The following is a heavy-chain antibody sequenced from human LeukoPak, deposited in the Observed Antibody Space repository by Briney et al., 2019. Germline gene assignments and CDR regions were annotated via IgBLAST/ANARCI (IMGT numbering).Heavy chain of an antibody. CDR3: ARDPGYCSGGSCQYYYYYYMDV. D-gene: IGHD2-15*01. V-gene: IGHV3-30*02. J-gene: IGHJ6*03. Sequence: SGGSLRLSCAASGFTFSSYGMHWVRQAPGKGLEWVAFIRYDGSNKYYAGSVKGRFTISRDNAKNSLYLQMNSLRAEDTAVYYCARDPGYCSGGSCQYYYYYYMDVWGKGTTVTVSS. CDR2: IRYDGSNK. CDR1: GFTFSSYG.